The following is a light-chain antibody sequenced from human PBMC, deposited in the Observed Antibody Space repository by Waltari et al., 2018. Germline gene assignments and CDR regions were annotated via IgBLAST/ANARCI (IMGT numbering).Light chain of an antibody. V-gene: IGKV1-12*01. J-gene: IGKJ4*01. CDR3: QQTDSFPLT. CDR1: QDVSTW. CDR2: GAS. Sequence: DIQMTQSPSSVSASVGDRVTISCRASQDVSTWLAWYQQKPGKAPNLPIYGASSLQSGVPSRFSGSGSGTEFTLTINGLQPEDFATYYCQQTDSFPLTFGGGTKVEIK.